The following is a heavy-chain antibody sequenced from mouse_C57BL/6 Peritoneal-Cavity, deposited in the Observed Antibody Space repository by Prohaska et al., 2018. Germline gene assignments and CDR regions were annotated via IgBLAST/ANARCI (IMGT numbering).Heavy chain of an antibody. CDR1: GFTFSSYA. Sequence: EVQLVESGGGLVKPGGSLKLSCAASGFTFSSYAMSWVRQTPEKRLEWVATISDGVSYTYYPDNVKGRFTISRDNAKNNLYLQMSHLKSEDTAMYYCARGGYSWYFDVWGTGTTVTVSS. CDR2: ISDGVSYT. J-gene: IGHJ1*03. D-gene: IGHD2-3*01. V-gene: IGHV5-4*01. CDR3: ARGGYSWYFDV.